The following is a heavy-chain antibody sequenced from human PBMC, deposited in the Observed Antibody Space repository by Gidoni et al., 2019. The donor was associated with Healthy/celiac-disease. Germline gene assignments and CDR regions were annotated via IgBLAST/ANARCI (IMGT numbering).Heavy chain of an antibody. CDR3: ARGAPTRGGGLDD. D-gene: IGHD3-16*01. CDR2: INHSGST. CDR1: AGSFSGYY. V-gene: IGHV4-34*01. Sequence: LLKPSETLSLTCAFYAGSFSGYYWSWIRQPPGKGLEWIGEINHSGSTNYNPSLKSRVTISVDTSNNQCSLKLGSVTAADAAVYYCARGAPTRGGGLDDWGQGTLVTVSS. J-gene: IGHJ4*02.